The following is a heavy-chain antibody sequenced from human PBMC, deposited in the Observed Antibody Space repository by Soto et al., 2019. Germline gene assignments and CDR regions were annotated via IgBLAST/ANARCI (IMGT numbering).Heavy chain of an antibody. V-gene: IGHV3-23*01. Sequence: GGSLRLSCAASGFTFSNYAMSWVRQAPGKGLEWVSGISGRGSTIYYADSVKGRFTISRDNSKNTLYLQMNSLRAEDRAVYYCAKGYNWNDYFYMDGWGKGTTVTVSS. D-gene: IGHD1-1*01. CDR3: AKGYNWNDYFYMDG. J-gene: IGHJ6*03. CDR2: ISGRGSTI. CDR1: GFTFSNYA.